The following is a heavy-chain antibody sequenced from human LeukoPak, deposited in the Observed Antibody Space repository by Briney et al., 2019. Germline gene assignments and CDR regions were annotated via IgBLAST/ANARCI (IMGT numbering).Heavy chain of an antibody. J-gene: IGHJ4*02. V-gene: IGHV1-69*01. Sequence: SVKVTCKASGGTFSSYAISWVRQAPGQGLEWMGGIIPIFGTANYAQKFQGRVTITADESTSTAYMELSSLRSGDTAVYYCASSEPAAISGHYWGQGTLVTVSS. D-gene: IGHD2-2*01. CDR1: GGTFSSYA. CDR3: ASSEPAAISGHY. CDR2: IIPIFGTA.